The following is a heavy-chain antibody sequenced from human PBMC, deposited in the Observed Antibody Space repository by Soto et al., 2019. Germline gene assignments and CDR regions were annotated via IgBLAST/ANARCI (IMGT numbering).Heavy chain of an antibody. J-gene: IGHJ4*02. CDR2: ISSEGATT. CDR3: VKDRYVDY. V-gene: IGHV3-64D*06. CDR1: GFTFTSYA. Sequence: PGGSLRLSCSVSGFTFTSYAMHWVRQAPGKGLEYIASISSEGATTYYADSVKGRFIISRDNSKNTLYLQMSSLRAADTAVYYCVKDRYVDYWGQGILVTVSS.